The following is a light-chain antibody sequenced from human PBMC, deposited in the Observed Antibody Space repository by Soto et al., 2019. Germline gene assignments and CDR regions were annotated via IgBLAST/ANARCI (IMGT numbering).Light chain of an antibody. CDR1: QFVSSSY. Sequence: EIVLTQSPGTLSLSPGERATLSCRASQFVSSSYLDWYQQKPGQAPRLLIYGASSRAAGIPDRLRGSGSGTGSTVTISGLEAEDGVGYDDQHYGSSPGTVGRGTEV. CDR2: GAS. CDR3: QHYGSSPGT. V-gene: IGKV3-20*01. J-gene: IGKJ1*01.